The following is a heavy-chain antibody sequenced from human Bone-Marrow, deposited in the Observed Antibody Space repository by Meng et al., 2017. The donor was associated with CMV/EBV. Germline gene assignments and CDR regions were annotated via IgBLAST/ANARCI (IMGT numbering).Heavy chain of an antibody. CDR1: GYTFTSYG. J-gene: IGHJ5*02. Sequence: ASVTVSCQASGYTFTSYGISWVRQAPGQGLEGMGWISAYNGNTNYAQKPQGRVTMTTDTAPSTAHMVLGSLRSDDTDVYYCERDRPIFGVVDHWGQGTLVTVSS. V-gene: IGHV1-18*01. CDR3: ERDRPIFGVVDH. CDR2: ISAYNGNT. D-gene: IGHD3-3*01.